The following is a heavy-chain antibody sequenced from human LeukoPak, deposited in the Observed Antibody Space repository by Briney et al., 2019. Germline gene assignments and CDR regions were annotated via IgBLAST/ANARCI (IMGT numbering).Heavy chain of an antibody. CDR1: GGSISSSSYY. V-gene: IGHV4-61*02. J-gene: IGHJ6*03. Sequence: SETLSLTCTVSGGSISSSSYYWSWIRQPAGKGLEWIGRIYTSGSTNYNPSLKSRVTISLDTSKNQFSLKLSSVTAADTAVYYCAREGTYFGSGSYYYYYYMDVWGKGTTVTISS. CDR2: IYTSGST. D-gene: IGHD3-10*01. CDR3: AREGTYFGSGSYYYYYYMDV.